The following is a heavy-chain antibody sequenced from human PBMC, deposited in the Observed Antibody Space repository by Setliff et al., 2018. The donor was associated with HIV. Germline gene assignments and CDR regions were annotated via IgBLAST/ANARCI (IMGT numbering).Heavy chain of an antibody. J-gene: IGHJ4*02. CDR1: GYRFSTFG. V-gene: IGHV1-18*01. Sequence: VKVSCKASGYRFSTFGISWVRQAPGQGLEWMGWVNVYNDNTNYAQKFQGRVTMTSDTSTSTAYMELGSLTSDDTAVYFCASGTTLARGVISFDYWGQGTQVTVSS. D-gene: IGHD3-10*01. CDR3: ASGTTLARGVISFDY. CDR2: VNVYNDNT.